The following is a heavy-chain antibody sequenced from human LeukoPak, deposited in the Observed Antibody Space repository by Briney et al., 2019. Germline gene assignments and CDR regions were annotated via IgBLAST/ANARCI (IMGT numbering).Heavy chain of an antibody. V-gene: IGHV4-61*02. D-gene: IGHD6-19*01. CDR2: IYTSGST. J-gene: IGHJ4*02. CDR3: ASHATKVTSGWYPS. CDR1: GGSISSGSYY. Sequence: SETLSLTCTVSGGSISSGSYYWGWIRQPAGKGLEWIGRIYTSGSTNYNPSLKSRLTISVDTSKNEFSLKLSSVTAAQTAVDECASHATKVTSGWYPSWGQGTLVTVCS.